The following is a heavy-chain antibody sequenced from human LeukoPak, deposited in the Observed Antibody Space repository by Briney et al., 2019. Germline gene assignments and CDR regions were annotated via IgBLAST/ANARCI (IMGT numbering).Heavy chain of an antibody. CDR2: ISSNGGST. D-gene: IGHD6-13*01. V-gene: IGHV3-64*04. J-gene: IGHJ6*02. CDR3: AKVGSSMSFYYYYGMDV. Sequence: PGGSLRLSCSASGFTFSTYAMHWVRQAPGKGLEYVSAISSNGGSTYYADSVKGRFTISRDISTDTLYLQMDSLRVEDTAVYYCAKVGSSMSFYYYYGMDVWGQGTTVTVSS. CDR1: GFTFSTYA.